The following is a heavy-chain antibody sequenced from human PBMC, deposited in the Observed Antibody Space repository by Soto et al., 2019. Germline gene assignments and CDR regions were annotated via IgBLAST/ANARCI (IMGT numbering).Heavy chain of an antibody. CDR1: GFTFNTFA. Sequence: QVQLVESGGGVVQPGRSLRLSCATSGFTFNTFAMHWVRQAPGKGLEWLAVISYDGSHKYYADSVKGRIIISRDNSKNTLYLQMNALRGDDTAVYYCARDRADGLRSFDWLCLDYWGHGTLVTVSS. CDR2: ISYDGSHK. J-gene: IGHJ4*01. D-gene: IGHD3-9*01. V-gene: IGHV3-30-3*01. CDR3: ARDRADGLRSFDWLCLDY.